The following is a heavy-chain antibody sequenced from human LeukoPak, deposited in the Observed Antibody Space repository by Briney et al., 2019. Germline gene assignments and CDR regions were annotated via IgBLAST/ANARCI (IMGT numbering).Heavy chain of an antibody. V-gene: IGHV3-33*01. CDR2: IWYDGSNK. J-gene: IGHJ4*02. Sequence: GGSLRLSCAASGFTFSSYGMHWVRQAPGKGLEWVAVIWYDGSNKYYADSVKGRFTISRDNSKNTLYLQMNSLRAEDTAVYYCARVSPYSSSWYGFDYWGQGTLVTVSS. CDR1: GFTFSSYG. D-gene: IGHD6-13*01. CDR3: ARVSPYSSSWYGFDY.